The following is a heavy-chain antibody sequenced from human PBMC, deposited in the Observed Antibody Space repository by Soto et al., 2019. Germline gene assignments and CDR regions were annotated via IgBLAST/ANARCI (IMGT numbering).Heavy chain of an antibody. CDR2: IYFTGST. CDR3: TRGPPRVQWFDP. Sequence: SETLSLTCTVSGGAVSSGTYYWSWIRQPPGKGLEWIGHIYFTGSTNYNPSLKSRVTMSLNTSRNQFSLKLSSVTAADTAVYYCTRGPPRVQWFDPWGLGTLVTVSS. CDR1: GGAVSSGTYY. J-gene: IGHJ5*02. V-gene: IGHV4-61*01.